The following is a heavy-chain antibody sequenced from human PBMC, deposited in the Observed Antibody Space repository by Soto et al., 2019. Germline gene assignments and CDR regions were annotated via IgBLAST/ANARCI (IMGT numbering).Heavy chain of an antibody. CDR2: IRTKTNDYAT. V-gene: IGHV3-73*01. Sequence: GGSLRLSCAASGVRFTDSAIHWGRQASGKGLEWAGRIRTKTNDYATRYGASVKGRFTISRDDSKNTAYLEMNSVKAEDTAVYYCVRPESASEGGGDCYLYSWFSPWGQGTKVTVSA. D-gene: IGHD2-21*02. CDR1: GVRFTDSA. CDR3: VRPESASEGGGDCYLYSWFSP. J-gene: IGHJ5*02.